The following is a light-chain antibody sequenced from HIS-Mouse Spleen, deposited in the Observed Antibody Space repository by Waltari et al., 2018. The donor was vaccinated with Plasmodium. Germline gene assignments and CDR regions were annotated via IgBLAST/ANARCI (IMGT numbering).Light chain of an antibody. Sequence: SYELTQPPSVSVSPGQTARITCSGDALPKKYANWYQQKSGQAPVLDIYEDSKRTSGIPERFSGSSSGTMATLTISGAQVEDEADYYCYSTDSSGNHRVFGGGTKLTVL. J-gene: IGLJ3*02. CDR2: EDS. CDR3: YSTDSSGNHRV. V-gene: IGLV3-10*01. CDR1: ALPKKY.